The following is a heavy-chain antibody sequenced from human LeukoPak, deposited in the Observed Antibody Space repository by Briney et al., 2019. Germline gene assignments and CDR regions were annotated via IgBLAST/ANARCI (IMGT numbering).Heavy chain of an antibody. CDR2: IRSKTYGGTT. V-gene: IGHV3-49*04. CDR3: TEGSSGPYDY. J-gene: IGHJ4*02. D-gene: IGHD3-22*01. Sequence: GGSLRLSCTPSGFTLGDYAMTWVRQAPGKGLEWVGFIRSKTYGGTTEYAASVKGRFTISRDDSKSIAYLQMNSLKTDDTAVYYCTEGSSGPYDYWGQGTLVTVSS. CDR1: GFTLGDYA.